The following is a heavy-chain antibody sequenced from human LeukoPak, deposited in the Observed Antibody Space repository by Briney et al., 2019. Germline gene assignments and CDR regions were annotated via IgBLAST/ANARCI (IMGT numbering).Heavy chain of an antibody. D-gene: IGHD3-3*01. CDR3: ASLDFWSGYLSLEGDAFDI. Sequence: SETLSLTCTVSGGSISSYYWSWIRQPPGKGLEWVGYIYYSGSTNYNPSLTRRVTISVDTSKHQFSLKLSSVTAADTAVYYCASLDFWSGYLSLEGDAFDIWGQGTMVTVSS. V-gene: IGHV4-59*01. CDR2: IYYSGST. CDR1: GGSISSYY. J-gene: IGHJ3*02.